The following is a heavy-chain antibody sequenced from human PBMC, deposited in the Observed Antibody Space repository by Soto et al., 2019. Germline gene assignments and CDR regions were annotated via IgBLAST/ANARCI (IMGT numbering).Heavy chain of an antibody. J-gene: IGHJ6*02. CDR1: GYSFTDYH. V-gene: IGHV1-2*04. CDR2: INPKSGGT. D-gene: IGHD2-8*01. CDR3: ARGDSTDCSNGVCSFFYNHDMDV. Sequence: ASVKVSWKASGYSFTDYHIHWVRQAPGLGLEWLGRINPKSGGTSTAQKFQGWVTMTTDTSISTASMELTRLTSDDTAIYYCARGDSTDCSNGVCSFFYNHDMDVWGQGTTVTVSS.